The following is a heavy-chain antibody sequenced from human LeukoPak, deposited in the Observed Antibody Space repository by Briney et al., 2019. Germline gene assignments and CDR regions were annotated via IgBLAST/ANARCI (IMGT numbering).Heavy chain of an antibody. V-gene: IGHV1-69*05. J-gene: IGHJ6*03. CDR2: IFPIFGTA. CDR1: GVTFSSYA. CDR3: ARARSDFWSGLYYYYYYMDV. D-gene: IGHD3-3*01. Sequence: SVKVSCKASGVTFSSYAISWVRQAPGQGLEWMGGIFPIFGTANYAQKFPGRVTITTDESTSTAYMELSRLRSEATAVYYCARARSDFWSGLYYYYYYMDVWGKGTTVTVSS.